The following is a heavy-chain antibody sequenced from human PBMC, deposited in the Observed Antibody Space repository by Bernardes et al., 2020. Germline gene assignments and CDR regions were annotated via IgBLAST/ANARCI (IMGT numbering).Heavy chain of an antibody. J-gene: IGHJ5*02. CDR2: INHSGST. CDR1: GGSFSGYY. CDR3: ARSANGDYVFYDWFDP. V-gene: IGHV4-34*01. Sequence: SETLSLTCAVYGGSFSGYYWSWIRQPPGKGLEWIGEINHSGSTNYNPSLKSRVTISVDTSKNQFSLKLSSVTAADTAVYYCARSANGDYVFYDWFDPWGQGTLVTVSS. D-gene: IGHD4-17*01.